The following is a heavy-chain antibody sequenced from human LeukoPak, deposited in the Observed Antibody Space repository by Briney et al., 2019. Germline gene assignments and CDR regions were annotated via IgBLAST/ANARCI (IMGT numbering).Heavy chain of an antibody. CDR2: VIPIFGTA. J-gene: IGHJ4*02. D-gene: IGHD2-15*01. CDR1: GGTFSSYA. CDR3: EREDIAVVVAASHFDY. V-gene: IGHV1-69*05. Sequence: SVKVSCKASGGTFSSYAISWVRQAPGQGLEWMGRVIPIFGTANYAQKFQGRVTITTDESTSTAYMELSSLRSEDTAVYYCEREDIAVVVAASHFDYWGQGTLVNVSS.